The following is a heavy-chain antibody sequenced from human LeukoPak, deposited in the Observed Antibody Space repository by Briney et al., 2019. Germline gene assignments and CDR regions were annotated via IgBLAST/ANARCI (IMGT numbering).Heavy chain of an antibody. CDR1: GFTFSSYG. J-gene: IGHJ4*02. D-gene: IGHD3-9*01. CDR2: IWYDGSNK. V-gene: IGHV3-33*01. CDR3: ARDVNDILTGPYFDY. Sequence: GGSLGLSCAASGFTFSSYGMHWVRQAPGKGLEWVAVIWYDGSNKYYADSVKGRFTISRDDSKNTLYLQMNSLRAEDTAVYYCARDVNDILTGPYFDYWGQGTLVTVSS.